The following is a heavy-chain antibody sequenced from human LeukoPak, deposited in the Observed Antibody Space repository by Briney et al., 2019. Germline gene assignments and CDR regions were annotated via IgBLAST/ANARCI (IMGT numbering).Heavy chain of an antibody. V-gene: IGHV4-30-2*01. D-gene: IGHD4-17*01. CDR3: ARDRYGDHTYFDY. J-gene: IGHJ4*02. Sequence: PSQTLSLTCAVSGGSISSGGYSWSWIRQPPGKGLEWIGYIYHSGSTYYNPSLKSRVTISVDRSKNQFSLKLNSVTAADTAVYDCARDRYGDHTYFDYWGQGTLVTVSS. CDR1: GGSISSGGYS. CDR2: IYHSGST.